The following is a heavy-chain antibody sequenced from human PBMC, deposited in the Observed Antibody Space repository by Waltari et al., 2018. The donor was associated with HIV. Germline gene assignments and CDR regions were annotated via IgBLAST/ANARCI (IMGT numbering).Heavy chain of an antibody. J-gene: IGHJ4*02. Sequence: QLQLQESGPGLVKPSETLSLTCTVSGGSISSRSYYWRWIRQPPGKGLEWIGSIYYSGSTYYNPSLKSRVTISVDTSKNQFSLKLSSVTAADTAVYYCARITIFGAFLDYWGQGTLVTVSS. V-gene: IGHV4-39*01. D-gene: IGHD3-3*01. CDR3: ARITIFGAFLDY. CDR2: IYYSGST. CDR1: GGSISSRSYY.